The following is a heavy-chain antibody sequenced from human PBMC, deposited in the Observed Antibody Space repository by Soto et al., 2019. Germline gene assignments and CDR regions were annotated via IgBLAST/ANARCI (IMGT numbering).Heavy chain of an antibody. CDR2: IYNSGGT. CDR1: GGSISSGGYY. CDR3: ARQDGDYLDY. Sequence: QVQLQESGPGLVKPSQTLSLTCTVSGGSISSGGYYWSWIRQHPGKGLEWIGFIYNSGGTYYNPSLKSRVTIAVDTSKIQFSLELSFVTAADTAVYYCARQDGDYLDYWGQGALVTVSS. D-gene: IGHD4-17*01. J-gene: IGHJ4*02. V-gene: IGHV4-31*03.